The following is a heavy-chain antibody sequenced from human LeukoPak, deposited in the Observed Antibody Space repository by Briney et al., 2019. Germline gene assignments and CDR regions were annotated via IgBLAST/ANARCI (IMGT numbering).Heavy chain of an antibody. CDR3: AKGNSGDCYSNWFDP. CDR1: GFTFSDYW. Sequence: PGGSLRLSCAASGFTFSDYWMSWVRQAPGKGLKWVASINQEGTEKYYVDSLKGRFTISRDNAKNSVYLQMNSLRVEDTAVYYCAKGNSGDCYSNWFDPWGQGTLVTVSS. J-gene: IGHJ5*02. V-gene: IGHV3-7*03. CDR2: INQEGTEK. D-gene: IGHD2-21*02.